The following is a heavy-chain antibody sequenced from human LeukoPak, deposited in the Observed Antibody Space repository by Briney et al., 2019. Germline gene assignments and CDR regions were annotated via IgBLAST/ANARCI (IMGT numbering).Heavy chain of an antibody. D-gene: IGHD3-22*01. V-gene: IGHV3-48*03. CDR3: ARVAMIVAKPYDN. CDR1: GFTFSNYE. J-gene: IGHJ4*02. Sequence: QTGGSLRLSCAAPGFTFSNYEMKWVRRAPGKGLDWVAYIGRGGRTVDYADSVKGRFTISRDSAKNALYLQMNSLRAEDTAVYYCARVAMIVAKPYDNWGQGTLVTVSP. CDR2: IGRGGRTV.